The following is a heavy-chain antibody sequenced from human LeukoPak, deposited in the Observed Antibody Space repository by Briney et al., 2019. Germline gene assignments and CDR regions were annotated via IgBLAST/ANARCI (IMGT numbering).Heavy chain of an antibody. J-gene: IGHJ5*02. V-gene: IGHV1-69*13. D-gene: IGHD6-13*01. CDR2: IIPIFGTA. CDR1: GYTFTSYY. Sequence: SVKVSCKASGYTFTSYYMHWVRQAPGQGLEWMGGIIPIFGTANYAQKFQGRVTITADESTSTAYMELSSLRSEDTAVYYCARGRVGIAPIFDPWGQGTLVTVSS. CDR3: ARGRVGIAPIFDP.